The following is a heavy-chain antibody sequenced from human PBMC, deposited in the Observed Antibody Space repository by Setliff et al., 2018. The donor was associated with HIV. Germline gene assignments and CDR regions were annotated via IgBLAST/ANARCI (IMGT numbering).Heavy chain of an antibody. D-gene: IGHD6-19*01. CDR2: IYYSGST. Sequence: PSETLSLTCTVSGGSISTSNWWGWIRQTPGKGLEWIGYIYYSGSTNYNPSLKSRVTISLDTSKNQFSLKLRSVTAADTAVYYCEVAGQWGQGTLVTVSS. CDR3: EVAGQ. J-gene: IGHJ4*02. V-gene: IGHV4-28*01. CDR1: GGSISTSNW.